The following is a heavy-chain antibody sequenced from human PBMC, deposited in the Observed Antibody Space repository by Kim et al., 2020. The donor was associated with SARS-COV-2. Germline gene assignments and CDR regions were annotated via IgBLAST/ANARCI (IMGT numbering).Heavy chain of an antibody. Sequence: SETLSLTCTVSGGSISYYYWRWIRQPPGKGLEWIGYVFDSGSTKYNPSLKSRVSILLDTSKKQFSLQLTSVTAADTSIYYCARGKYYYDGSGNPRFWYFDLWGRGTLVTVSS. CDR3: ARGKYYYDGSGNPRFWYFDL. V-gene: IGHV4-59*01. CDR1: GGSISYYY. CDR2: VFDSGST. D-gene: IGHD3-22*01. J-gene: IGHJ2*01.